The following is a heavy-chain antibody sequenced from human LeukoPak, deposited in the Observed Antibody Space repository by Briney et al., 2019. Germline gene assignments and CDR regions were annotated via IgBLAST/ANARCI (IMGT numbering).Heavy chain of an antibody. Sequence: SVKVSCKASGGPFSSYAIRWVRHDPGQGLEWKGRIIPMLGIANYAQKFQRRVTNTADKSTSTAYMQLSSLRAEDTTVYYCARAEGGMITVGEQYGMYGWGQGTTVTVSS. CDR3: ARAEGGMITVGEQYGMYG. D-gene: IGHD3-16*01. V-gene: IGHV1-69*04. CDR1: GGPFSSYA. J-gene: IGHJ6*02. CDR2: IIPMLGIA.